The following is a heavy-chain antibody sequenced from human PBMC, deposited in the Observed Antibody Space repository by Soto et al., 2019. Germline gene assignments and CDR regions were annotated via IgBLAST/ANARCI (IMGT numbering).Heavy chain of an antibody. V-gene: IGHV4-34*01. J-gene: IGHJ4*02. D-gene: IGHD2-8*01. CDR3: ARFSPLVWMDIDY. CDR1: GGSFSGYY. Sequence: SETLSLTCAVYGGSFSGYYWSWIRQPPGKGLEWIGEINHSGSTNYNPSLKSRVTISVDTSKNQFSLKLSSVTAADTAVYYCARFSPLVWMDIDYWGQGTLVTVSS. CDR2: INHSGST.